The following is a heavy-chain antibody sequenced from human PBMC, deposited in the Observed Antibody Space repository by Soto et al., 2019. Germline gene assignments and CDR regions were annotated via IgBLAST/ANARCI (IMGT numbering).Heavy chain of an antibody. V-gene: IGHV3-23*01. D-gene: IGHD5-18*01. CDR1: GLIFTSYG. Sequence: WGSLTLSSAASGLIFTSYGMTWVRQAPGKGLQWGSIISGSGGSTDYVDSVKGRFTISRDNSKNTLYWQMNSLQAEDTAVYYCAKASGYSSGYLDYWGQGTLVTVSS. CDR2: ISGSGGST. CDR3: AKASGYSSGYLDY. J-gene: IGHJ4*02.